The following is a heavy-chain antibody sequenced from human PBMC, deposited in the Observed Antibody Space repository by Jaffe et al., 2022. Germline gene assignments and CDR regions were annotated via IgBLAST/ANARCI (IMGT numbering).Heavy chain of an antibody. D-gene: IGHD1-20*01. CDR3: AKDGVSRYNWKNGAFDI. V-gene: IGHV3-23*01. Sequence: EVQLLESGGGLVQPGGSLRLSCAASGFTFSSYAMSWVRQAPGKGLEWVSAISGSGGSTYYADSVKGRFTISRDNSKNTLYLQMNSLRAEDTAVYYCAKDGVSRYNWKNGAFDIWGQGTMVTVSS. J-gene: IGHJ3*02. CDR1: GFTFSSYA. CDR2: ISGSGGST.